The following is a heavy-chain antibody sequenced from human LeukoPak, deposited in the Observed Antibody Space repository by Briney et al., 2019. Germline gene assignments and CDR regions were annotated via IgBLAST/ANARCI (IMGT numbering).Heavy chain of an antibody. J-gene: IGHJ4*02. CDR1: GGSISSYY. CDR3: AKVGIVVVRPHFDY. D-gene: IGHD3-22*01. V-gene: IGHV4-4*07. Sequence: PSETLSLTCTVSGGSISSYYWSWIRQPAGKGLEWIGRIYTSGSTNYNPSLKSRVTMSVDTSKNQFSLKLSSVTAADTAVYYCAKVGIVVVRPHFDYWGQGTLVTVSS. CDR2: IYTSGST.